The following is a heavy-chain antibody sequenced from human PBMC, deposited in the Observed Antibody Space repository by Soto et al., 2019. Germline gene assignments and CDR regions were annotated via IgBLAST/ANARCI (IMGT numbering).Heavy chain of an antibody. J-gene: IGHJ5*02. V-gene: IGHV3-11*04. Sequence: GGSLRLSCAASGFTFSDYYMSWIRQAPGKGLGWVSYISNSGSTKFYADSVKGRFTISRDNSKNTLYLQMNSLRAEDTAVYYCARDLEVAVAGAWGQGTLVTVSS. CDR3: ARDLEVAVAGA. CDR2: ISNSGSTK. D-gene: IGHD6-19*01. CDR1: GFTFSDYY.